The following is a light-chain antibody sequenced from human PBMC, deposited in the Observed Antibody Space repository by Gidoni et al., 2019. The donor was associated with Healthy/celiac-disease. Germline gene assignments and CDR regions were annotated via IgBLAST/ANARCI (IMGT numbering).Light chain of an antibody. J-gene: IGLJ2*01. CDR1: SSDVGSYNL. CDR2: EVS. V-gene: IGLV2-23*02. CDR3: CSYAGSSTIVV. Sequence: QPALPQPAPVSGSPGQSITISCTGTSSDVGSYNLVSWYQQHPGKAPKLMIYEVSKRPSGVSNRFSGSKSGNTASLTISGLQAEDEADYYCCSYAGSSTIVVFGGGTKLTVL.